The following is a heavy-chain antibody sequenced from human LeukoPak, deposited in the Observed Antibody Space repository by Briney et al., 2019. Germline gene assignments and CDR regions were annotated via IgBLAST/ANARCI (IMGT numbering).Heavy chain of an antibody. CDR1: GFIFSSYA. Sequence: PGGSVRLSCAASGFIFSSYAMSWVRQAPARGLEWVSSLRGDGETFYADSVKGRFTLSRDESRNTVYLQMNNLRVEDTAVYFCAKASWVSSDDAVLWGQGTLVTVSS. CDR3: AKASWVSSDDAVL. J-gene: IGHJ4*02. V-gene: IGHV3-23*01. CDR2: LRGDGET. D-gene: IGHD3-16*01.